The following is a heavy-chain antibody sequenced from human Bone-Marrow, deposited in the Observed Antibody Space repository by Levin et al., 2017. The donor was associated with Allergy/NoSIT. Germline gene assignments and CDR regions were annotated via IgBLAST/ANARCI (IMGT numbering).Heavy chain of an antibody. CDR1: SGSASTTSSY. CDR3: ARLLGGGTHDY. CDR2: ISFSGNT. Sequence: SETLSLICTVSSGSASTTSSYWGWIRQPPGKGLEWIGAISFSGNTYYNPSLKSRVSISLDTSKNQFSLKLKSVTAADTAVYFCARLLGGGTHDYWGQGTLVTVSS. V-gene: IGHV4-39*01. D-gene: IGHD3-16*01. J-gene: IGHJ4*02.